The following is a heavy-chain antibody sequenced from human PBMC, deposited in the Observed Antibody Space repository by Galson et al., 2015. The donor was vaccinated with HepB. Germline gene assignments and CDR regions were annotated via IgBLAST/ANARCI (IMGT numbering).Heavy chain of an antibody. CDR2: ISSSGSTI. CDR1: GFTFSDYY. D-gene: IGHD1-26*01. J-gene: IGHJ4*02. Sequence: SLRLYCAASGFTFSDYYMSWIRQAPGKGLEWVSYISSSGSTIYYADSVKGRFTISRDNAKNSLYLQMNSLRAEDTAVYYCARTRSYSYAYFDYWGQGTLVTVSS. V-gene: IGHV3-11*01. CDR3: ARTRSYSYAYFDY.